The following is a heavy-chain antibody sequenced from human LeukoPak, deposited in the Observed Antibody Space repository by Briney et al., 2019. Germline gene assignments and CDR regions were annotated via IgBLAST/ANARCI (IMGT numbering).Heavy chain of an antibody. V-gene: IGHV1-2*02. CDR3: ASGSSKTSGSYYGDY. J-gene: IGHJ4*02. CDR2: INPNSGGT. D-gene: IGHD1-26*01. Sequence: GASGKVSCKASGYTFTGYYMHWVRQAPGQGLEWMGWINPNSGGTNYAQKFQGRVTMTRDTSISTAYMELSRLRSYDTAVYYCASGSSKTSGSYYGDYWGQGTLVTVSS. CDR1: GYTFTGYY.